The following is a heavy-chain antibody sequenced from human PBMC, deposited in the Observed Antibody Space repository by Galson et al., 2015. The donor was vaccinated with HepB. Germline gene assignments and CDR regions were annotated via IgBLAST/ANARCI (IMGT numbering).Heavy chain of an antibody. Sequence: SLRLSCAASGFTFSDAWMSWVRQAPGKGLEWIGFIKVRVDGGTTDYAAPVKDRFTISRDDSKNMLYLQMDSLKTEDTAVYYCTTVLGSGSYARWGQGSPVTVSP. D-gene: IGHD6-19*01. V-gene: IGHV3-15*01. J-gene: IGHJ4*02. CDR1: GFTFSDAW. CDR2: IKVRVDGGTT. CDR3: TTVLGSGSYAR.